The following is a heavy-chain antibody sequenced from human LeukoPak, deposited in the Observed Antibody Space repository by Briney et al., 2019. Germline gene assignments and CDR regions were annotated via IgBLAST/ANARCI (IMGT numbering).Heavy chain of an antibody. CDR3: AREVAHYDFWSGYRANGMDV. J-gene: IGHJ6*02. CDR1: GDSISTYY. D-gene: IGHD3-3*01. Sequence: SETLSLTCTVSGDSISTYYWSWIRQPPGKGLEWIGYINYSGSTNYNPSLKSRVTMSVDTSKNQFSLKLSSVTAADTAVYYCAREVAHYDFWSGYRANGMDVWGQGTTVTVSS. V-gene: IGHV4-59*12. CDR2: INYSGST.